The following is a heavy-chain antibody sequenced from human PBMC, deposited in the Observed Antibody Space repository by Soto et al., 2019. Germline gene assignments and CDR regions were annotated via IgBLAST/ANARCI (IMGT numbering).Heavy chain of an antibody. J-gene: IGHJ4*02. CDR3: AHRVLRTVFGLVTTTAIYFDF. Sequence: QITLNESGPTQVKPRQTLTLTCTFSGFSLTTSGVGVGWIRQSPGKAPEWLALIYWDDDKRYSPSLKSRLTSTKDTSKNQVVLTMADLDSADTATYYCAHRVLRTVFGLVTTTAIYFDFWGQGTPVAVSS. CDR1: GFSLTTSGVG. V-gene: IGHV2-5*02. D-gene: IGHD3-3*01. CDR2: IYWDDDK.